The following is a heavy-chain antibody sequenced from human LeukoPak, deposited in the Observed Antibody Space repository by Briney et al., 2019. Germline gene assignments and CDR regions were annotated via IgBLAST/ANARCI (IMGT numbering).Heavy chain of an antibody. Sequence: ASVKVSCKASGGTFSSYAISWVRQAPGQGLEWMGRIIPILGIANYAQKFQGRVTITADKSTSTAYMELSSLRSEDTAVYYCTTDVRVRGVIIRGWFDSWGQGTLVTVSS. CDR1: GGTFSSYA. CDR3: TTDVRVRGVIIRGWFDS. CDR2: IIPILGIA. V-gene: IGHV1-69*04. D-gene: IGHD3-10*01. J-gene: IGHJ5*01.